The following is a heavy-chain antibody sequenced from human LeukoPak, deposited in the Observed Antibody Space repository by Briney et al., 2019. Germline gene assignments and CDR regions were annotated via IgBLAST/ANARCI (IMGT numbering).Heavy chain of an antibody. Sequence: GGSLRLSCAASGFTFSSYSMNWVRQAPGKGLEWVSYISCSGSTIYYADSVKGRFTISRDNAKNSLYLQMNSLRAEDTAVYYCAREPFYSGYDVLDYWGQGTLVTVSS. CDR3: AREPFYSGYDVLDY. V-gene: IGHV3-48*04. CDR1: GFTFSSYS. D-gene: IGHD5-12*01. CDR2: ISCSGSTI. J-gene: IGHJ4*02.